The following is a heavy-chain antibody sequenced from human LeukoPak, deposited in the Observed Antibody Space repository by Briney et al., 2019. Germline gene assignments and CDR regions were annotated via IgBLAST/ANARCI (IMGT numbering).Heavy chain of an antibody. D-gene: IGHD3-22*01. V-gene: IGHV3-7*01. CDR1: GFTFSSYW. J-gene: IGHJ4*02. CDR2: IKQDGSEK. CDR3: ARITLYYYDSSGPHQALDY. Sequence: PGGSLRLSCAASGFTFSSYWMSWVRQAPGKGLEWVANIKQDGSEKYYVDSVKGRFTISRDNAKNSLYLQMNSLRAEDTAVYYCARITLYYYDSSGPHQALDYWGQGTLVTVSS.